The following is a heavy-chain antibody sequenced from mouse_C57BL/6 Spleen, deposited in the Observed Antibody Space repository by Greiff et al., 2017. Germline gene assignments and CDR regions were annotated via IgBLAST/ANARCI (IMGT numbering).Heavy chain of an antibody. Sequence: EVHLVESGEGLVKPGGSLKLSCAASGFTFSSYAMSWVRQTPEKRLEWVAYISSGGDYIYYADTVKGRFTISRDNARNTLYLQMSSLKSEDTAMYYCTRETAQASYWYVDVWGTGTTVTVSS. CDR3: TRETAQASYWYVDV. CDR2: ISSGGDYI. D-gene: IGHD3-2*02. J-gene: IGHJ1*03. V-gene: IGHV5-9-1*02. CDR1: GFTFSSYA.